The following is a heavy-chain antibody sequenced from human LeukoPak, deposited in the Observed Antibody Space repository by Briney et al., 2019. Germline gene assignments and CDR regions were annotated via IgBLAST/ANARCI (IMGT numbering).Heavy chain of an antibody. V-gene: IGHV3-23*01. CDR3: ANLRGRGAYACSGASCYSY. Sequence: PGGSLRLSCEASGITFSSYAMSWVRQAPGKGREWVSGVSGSGGGTYYTDSVKGRFTISRDNSKNTLFLQMNSLRVEDTAVYYCANLRGRGAYACSGASCYSYWGQGTLVTVSP. D-gene: IGHD2-15*01. J-gene: IGHJ4*02. CDR2: VSGSGGGT. CDR1: GITFSSYA.